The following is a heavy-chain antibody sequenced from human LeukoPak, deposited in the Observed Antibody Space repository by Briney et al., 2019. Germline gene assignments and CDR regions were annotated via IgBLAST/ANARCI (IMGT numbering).Heavy chain of an antibody. Sequence: GGSLRLSCAASRLTFSSYSMNSVRQAPGKGLELVSSISSSSSYIYYADSVKGRFTISRDNAKNSLYLQMNSLRAEDTAVYYCARLTEYSSSWEDYWGQGTLVTVSS. D-gene: IGHD6-13*01. J-gene: IGHJ4*02. CDR3: ARLTEYSSSWEDY. V-gene: IGHV3-21*01. CDR2: ISSSSSYI. CDR1: RLTFSSYS.